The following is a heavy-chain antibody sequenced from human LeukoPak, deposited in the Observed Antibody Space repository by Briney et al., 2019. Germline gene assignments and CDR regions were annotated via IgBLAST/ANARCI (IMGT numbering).Heavy chain of an antibody. Sequence: PGRSLRLSCAASGFTFSSYGMHWVRQAPGKGLEWVAVISYDGSNKYYADSVKGRFTISRDNSKNTLYLQMNSLRAEDTAVCYCAKVSSMVATYYYFDYWGQGTLVTVSS. J-gene: IGHJ4*02. CDR1: GFTFSSYG. D-gene: IGHD5-12*01. CDR3: AKVSSMVATYYYFDY. CDR2: ISYDGSNK. V-gene: IGHV3-30*18.